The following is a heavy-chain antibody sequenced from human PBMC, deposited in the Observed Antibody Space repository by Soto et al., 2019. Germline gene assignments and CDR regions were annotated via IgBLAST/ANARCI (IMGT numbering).Heavy chain of an antibody. V-gene: IGHV3-23*01. D-gene: IGHD4-17*01. CDR3: AKGSTVTRAGYFDY. J-gene: IGHJ4*02. CDR1: GITFSSYA. Sequence: EVQLLESGGGLVQPGGSLRLSCAASGITFSSYAMNWVRQAPGKGLEWVSAISGSGGSTYYADSVKGRFTISRDNSKNPLYLQMNSLRAEDTAVYYCAKGSTVTRAGYFDYWGQGTLVTVSS. CDR2: ISGSGGST.